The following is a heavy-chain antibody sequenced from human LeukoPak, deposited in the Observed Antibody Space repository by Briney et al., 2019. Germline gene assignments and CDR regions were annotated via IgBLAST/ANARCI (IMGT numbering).Heavy chain of an antibody. Sequence: SETLSLTCTVSGDSLRNYYWSWIRQTPGKGLEWIGCFYNSGNTKCNPSLKSRVTISVDTSKNQFSLSLSSVTAADTAVYYCARGDCSGTHCPERFDPWGQGTLVTVSS. CDR2: FYNSGNT. CDR3: ARGDCSGTHCPERFDP. D-gene: IGHD2-15*01. CDR1: GDSLRNYY. J-gene: IGHJ5*02. V-gene: IGHV4-59*01.